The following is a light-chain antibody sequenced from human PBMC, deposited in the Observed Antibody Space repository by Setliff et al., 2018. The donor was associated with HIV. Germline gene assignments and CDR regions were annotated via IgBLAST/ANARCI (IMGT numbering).Light chain of an antibody. V-gene: IGLV2-8*01. CDR2: ELS. CDR3: CSYVTGSTYV. Sequence: QSALTQPPSASGSPGQSVAISCTGTSSDIGSHNHVSWYQQYPGKAPKLMIYELSQRPSGVPDRFSGSKSGNTASLTISGLQAEDEADYFCCSYVTGSTYVFGTGTKVTVL. CDR1: SSDIGSHNH. J-gene: IGLJ1*01.